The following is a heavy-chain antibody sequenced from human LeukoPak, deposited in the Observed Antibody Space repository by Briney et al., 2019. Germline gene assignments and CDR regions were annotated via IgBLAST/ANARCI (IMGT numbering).Heavy chain of an antibody. V-gene: IGHV3-23*01. CDR1: GFTFSTYG. Sequence: GGSLRLSCAASGFTFSTYGISWVRQAPGKGLEWVSAITGSGDGSKYADSVKGRFTISRDNSKDTLYLQMNSLRAEDTAVYYCAKWGSYYDSSGYYYYAFDIWGQGTMVTVSS. D-gene: IGHD3-22*01. CDR3: AKWGSYYDSSGYYYYAFDI. CDR2: ITGSGDGS. J-gene: IGHJ3*02.